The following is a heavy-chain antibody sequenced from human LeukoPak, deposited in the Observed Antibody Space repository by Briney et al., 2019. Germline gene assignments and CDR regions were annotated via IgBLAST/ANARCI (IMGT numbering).Heavy chain of an antibody. V-gene: IGHV6-1*01. D-gene: IGHD2-2*01. Sequence: SQTLSLTCAISGDSVSSNSVTWNWIRQSPSRGLEWLGRTYYRSTRYNDYAVSVRGRITVNPDSSKNQFSLHLNSVTPEDTAVYYCARRLTQYDCFDPWGQGILVTVSS. CDR1: GDSVSSNSVT. J-gene: IGHJ5*02. CDR2: TYYRSTRYN. CDR3: ARRLTQYDCFDP.